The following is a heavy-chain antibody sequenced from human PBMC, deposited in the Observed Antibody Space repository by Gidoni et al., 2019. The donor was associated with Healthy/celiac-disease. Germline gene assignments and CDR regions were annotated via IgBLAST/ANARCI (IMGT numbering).Heavy chain of an antibody. V-gene: IGHV3-11*06. CDR3: ARVRDRDYYDSSGYYYGGFDY. CDR2: ISSSSSYT. D-gene: IGHD3-22*01. CDR1: GFTFSDYY. Sequence: QVQLVESGGGLVKPGGSLRLSCAASGFTFSDYYMRWILQAPGKGLEWVSYISSSSSYTNYADSVKGRFTISRDNAKNSLYLQMNSLRAEDTAVYYCARVRDRDYYDSSGYYYGGFDYWGQGTLVTVSS. J-gene: IGHJ4*02.